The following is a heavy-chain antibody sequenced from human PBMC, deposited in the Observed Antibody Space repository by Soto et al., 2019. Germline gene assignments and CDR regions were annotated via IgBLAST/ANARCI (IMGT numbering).Heavy chain of an antibody. CDR3: SKAPWEAPAVTQDDF. V-gene: IGHV3-23*01. J-gene: IGHJ4*02. CDR1: GFTFNIYA. Sequence: EVQLLESGGGLVQPGGSLRLSCVVSGFTFNIYAMSWVRQAPGKGLEWVSAISGNGNAYYADSVKGRFSISRDNSKNTEHLQMNSVRAEDTAVYYFSKAPWEAPAVTQDDFWGQGPLVTVSS. D-gene: IGHD1-26*01. CDR2: ISGNGNA.